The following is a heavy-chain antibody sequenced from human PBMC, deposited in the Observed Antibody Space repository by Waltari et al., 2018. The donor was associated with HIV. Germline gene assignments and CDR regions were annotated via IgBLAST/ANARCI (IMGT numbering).Heavy chain of an antibody. D-gene: IGHD3-16*01. J-gene: IGHJ4*02. CDR2: IKQDGSEK. CDR3: ARGGGLNLDY. Sequence: EVQLVESGGGLVQPGGSLRLSCAASGFTFSSYWMSWVRQAPGKGLEWVANIKQDGSEKYYGDSVKGRFTISRDIAKNSLYLQMNSLRAEDTAVYHCARGGGLNLDYWGQGTLVTVSS. CDR1: GFTFSSYW. V-gene: IGHV3-7*01.